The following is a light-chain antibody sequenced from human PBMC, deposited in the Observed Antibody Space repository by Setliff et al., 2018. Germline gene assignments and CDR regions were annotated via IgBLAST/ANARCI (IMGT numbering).Light chain of an antibody. Sequence: QSALAQPASVSGSPGQSITISCTGTSSDVGGYNYVSWYQQHPDRGPKMLIYDVTYRPSGVSDRFSGSKSGNTASLTISGLQADDEADYYCCSYTNTVPVGLIFGGGTKVTVL. CDR2: DVT. CDR3: CSYTNTVPVGLI. J-gene: IGLJ2*01. V-gene: IGLV2-14*03. CDR1: SSDVGGYNY.